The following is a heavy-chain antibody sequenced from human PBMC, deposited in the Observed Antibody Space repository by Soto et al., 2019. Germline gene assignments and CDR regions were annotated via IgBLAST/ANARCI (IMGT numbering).Heavy chain of an antibody. CDR1: GASISAYA. D-gene: IGHD6-19*01. J-gene: IGHJ4*02. CDR3: ARGPYSSGWYVVDY. Sequence: PXGTLSLTCTVSGASISAYAWSWIRQPAGKGLEWIGRLYSSGNTNYNPSFKSRLTMSADTSKNQFSLKLSSVTAADTAVYYCARGPYSSGWYVVDYWGQGTLVTVS. CDR2: LYSSGNT. V-gene: IGHV4-4*07.